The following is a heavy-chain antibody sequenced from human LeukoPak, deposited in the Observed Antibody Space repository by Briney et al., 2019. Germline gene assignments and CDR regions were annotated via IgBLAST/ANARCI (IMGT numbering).Heavy chain of an antibody. V-gene: IGHV3-66*01. J-gene: IGHJ4*02. Sequence: PGGSLRLSCAASGFTVSSNYMSWVRQAPGKGLEWVSVIYSGGSTYYADSVKGRFTISRDNSKNTLYLQMNSLRAEDTAVYYCARDQGAARPFDYWSQGTLVTVSS. CDR1: GFTVSSNY. CDR3: ARDQGAARPFDY. D-gene: IGHD6-6*01. CDR2: IYSGGST.